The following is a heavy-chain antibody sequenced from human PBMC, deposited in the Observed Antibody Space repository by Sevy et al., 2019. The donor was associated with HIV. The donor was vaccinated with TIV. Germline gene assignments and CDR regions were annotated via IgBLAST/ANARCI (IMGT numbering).Heavy chain of an antibody. D-gene: IGHD2-2*01. V-gene: IGHV4-34*01. J-gene: IGHJ5*02. CDR1: DGSFSGYY. Sequence: SESLSLTCAVHDGSFSGYYWNWIRQLPGKGLEGIGEINERGITYYNPSLKSRVTIAVDTSKKQFSLKLNSVTAVDSAVYFCARSPSVLVVPGAPSWFDPWGQGTLVTVSS. CDR3: ARSPSVLVVPGAPSWFDP. CDR2: INERGIT.